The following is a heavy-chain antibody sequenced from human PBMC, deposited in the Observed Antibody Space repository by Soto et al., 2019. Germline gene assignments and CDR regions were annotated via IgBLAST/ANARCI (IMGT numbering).Heavy chain of an antibody. Sequence: QVQLQQWGAGLLKPSETLSLTCAVYGGSFSGYYWSWIRQPPGKGLEWIGEINHSGSTNYNPSLKSRATTSAXTSKNQFSLKLSSVTAADTAVYYCARGIVTRDFDYWGQGTLVTVSS. D-gene: IGHD5-12*01. CDR1: GGSFSGYY. V-gene: IGHV4-34*01. CDR3: ARGIVTRDFDY. CDR2: INHSGST. J-gene: IGHJ4*02.